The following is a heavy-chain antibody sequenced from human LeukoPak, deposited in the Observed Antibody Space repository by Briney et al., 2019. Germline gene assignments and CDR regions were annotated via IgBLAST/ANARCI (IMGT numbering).Heavy chain of an antibody. J-gene: IGHJ6*03. CDR3: ARDQLELRDYYYYMDV. D-gene: IGHD1-7*01. Sequence: PGGSLRLSCAASGFTVSSNYMSWVRQAPGKGLELVSVIYSGGSTYYADSVKGRFTISRDKSKNTLYLQMNSLRAEDTAVYYCARDQLELRDYYYYMDVWGKGTTVTVSS. CDR2: IYSGGST. V-gene: IGHV3-53*01. CDR1: GFTVSSNY.